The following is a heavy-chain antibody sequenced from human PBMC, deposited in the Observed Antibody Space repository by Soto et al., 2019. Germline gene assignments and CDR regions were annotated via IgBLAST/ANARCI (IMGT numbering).Heavy chain of an antibody. V-gene: IGHV3-23*01. CDR3: AKVASSNWLNWFDH. Sequence: EVQLLESGGGLAQPGGSLRLSCAASGFIFRNYAMAWVRQAPGKRLQWVSSISDRSISRYYADSVNGRFTISRDNSKDTVYLEMNSLTVEDTAVYHCAKVASSNWLNWFDHWGQGTLVTVSS. D-gene: IGHD6-13*01. J-gene: IGHJ5*02. CDR2: ISDRSISR. CDR1: GFIFRNYA.